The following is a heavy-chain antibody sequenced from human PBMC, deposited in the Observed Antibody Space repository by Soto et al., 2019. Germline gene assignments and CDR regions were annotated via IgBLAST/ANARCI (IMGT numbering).Heavy chain of an antibody. CDR2: IIPIFGTA. Sequence: SVKVSCKASGGTFSSYAISWVRQAPGQGLEWMGGIIPIFGTANYAQKFQGRVTITADKSTSTAYMELSSLRSEDTAVYYCATKGSRSSDPIFDYWGQGTLVTVSS. V-gene: IGHV1-69*06. CDR3: ATKGSRSSDPIFDY. CDR1: GGTFSSYA. J-gene: IGHJ4*02. D-gene: IGHD3-10*01.